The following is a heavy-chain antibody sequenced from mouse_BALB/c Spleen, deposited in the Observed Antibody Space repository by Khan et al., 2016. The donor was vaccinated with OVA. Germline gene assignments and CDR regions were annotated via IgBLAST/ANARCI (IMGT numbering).Heavy chain of an antibody. CDR3: ARAPITSVVTTSYWVFDF. CDR1: GFTFSSYA. CDR2: ISSGGNYT. J-gene: IGHJ1*01. Sequence: EVQLVESGGGLVQPGGSLKLSCAASGFTFSSYAMSWVRQTPEKRLEWVATISSGGNYTYYPDSVKGRFTISRDNAKSTLYLQMSSLRSEDSAMFYCARAPITSVVTTSYWVFDFWGAGTTVTVSS. V-gene: IGHV5-9-3*01. D-gene: IGHD1-1*01.